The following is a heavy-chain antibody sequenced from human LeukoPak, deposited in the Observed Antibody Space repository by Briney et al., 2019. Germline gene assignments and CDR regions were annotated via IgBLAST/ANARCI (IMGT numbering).Heavy chain of an antibody. CDR1: GYSFTSYW. J-gene: IGHJ3*02. CDR2: IYPGDSDT. CDR3: ARRGRAEDCSSTSCPIGAFDI. Sequence: GESLKISCKGSGYSFTSYWIGWVRQMPGKGLEWMGIIYPGDSDTRYSPSFQGQVTISADKSISTAYLQWSSLKASDTAMCYCARRGRAEDCSSTSCPIGAFDIWGQGTMVTVSS. V-gene: IGHV5-51*01. D-gene: IGHD2-2*01.